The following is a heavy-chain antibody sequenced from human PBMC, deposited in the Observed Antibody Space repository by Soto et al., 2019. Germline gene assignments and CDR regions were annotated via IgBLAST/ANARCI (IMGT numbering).Heavy chain of an antibody. V-gene: IGHV4-30-4*01. CDR3: ARAHGVLRFLEWLSMFDY. CDR1: GGSISSGDYY. CDR2: IYYSGST. Sequence: SETLSLTCTVSGGSISSGDYYWSWIRQPPGKGLEWIGYIYYSGSTYYNPSLKSRVTISVDTSKNQFSLKLSSVTAADTAVYYCARAHGVLRFLEWLSMFDYWGQGTLVTVSS. J-gene: IGHJ4*02. D-gene: IGHD3-3*01.